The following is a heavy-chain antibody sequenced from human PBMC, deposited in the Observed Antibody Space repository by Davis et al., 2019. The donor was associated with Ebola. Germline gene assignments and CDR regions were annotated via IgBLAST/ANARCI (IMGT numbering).Heavy chain of an antibody. J-gene: IGHJ5*02. D-gene: IGHD4-11*01. CDR1: GDSISSGGHS. V-gene: IGHV4-39*01. CDR3: AKHTPLSDYFEP. CDR2: MYSSGST. Sequence: SETLSLTCVVSGDSISSGGHSWNWIRQPPGKGLEWIVSMYSSGSTYYTPSLKSRVSMSVDTSKNQFSLKLSSVTAADTAVYYCAKHTPLSDYFEPWGRGILVTVSP.